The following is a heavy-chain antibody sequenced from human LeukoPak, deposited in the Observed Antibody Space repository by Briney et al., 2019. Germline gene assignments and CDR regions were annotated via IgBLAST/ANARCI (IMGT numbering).Heavy chain of an antibody. CDR1: GFTFSSYS. V-gene: IGHV3-21*01. Sequence: GGSLRLSCAASGFTFSSYSMNWVRQAPGKGLEWVSPISSSSSYIYYADSVKGRFTISRDNAKNSLYLQMNSLRAEDTAVYYCVMSWGRQQRDFWGQGTLVTVSS. CDR3: VMSWGRQQRDF. J-gene: IGHJ4*02. D-gene: IGHD7-27*01. CDR2: ISSSSSYI.